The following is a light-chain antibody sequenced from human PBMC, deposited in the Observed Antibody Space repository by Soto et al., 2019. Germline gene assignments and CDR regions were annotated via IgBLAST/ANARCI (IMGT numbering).Light chain of an antibody. CDR3: QEYDNWPPEGT. J-gene: IGKJ1*01. V-gene: IGKV3-15*01. CDR1: QSVSIN. Sequence: TVLTQSPATLSVSPGERASLSCRASQSVSINLAWYQQKPGQAPRLLIYGASTRATGIPARFSGSGSGTEFTLTINSLQSEDFAVYCCQEYDNWPPEGTFGQGTKVDIK. CDR2: GAS.